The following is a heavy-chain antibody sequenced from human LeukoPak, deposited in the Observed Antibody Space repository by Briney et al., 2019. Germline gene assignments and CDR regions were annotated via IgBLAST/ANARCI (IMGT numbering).Heavy chain of an antibody. V-gene: IGHV1-18*01. CDR2: ISAYNGNT. D-gene: IGHD6-19*01. Sequence: ASVKVSCKASGYTFTSYGISWVRQAPGQGLEWMGWISAYNGNTNYAQKLQGRVTMTTDTSTSTAYMELRSLRSDDTAVYYCARDPIISGYSSGWHEGAFDIWGQGTMVTVSS. CDR3: ARDPIISGYSSGWHEGAFDI. CDR1: GYTFTSYG. J-gene: IGHJ3*02.